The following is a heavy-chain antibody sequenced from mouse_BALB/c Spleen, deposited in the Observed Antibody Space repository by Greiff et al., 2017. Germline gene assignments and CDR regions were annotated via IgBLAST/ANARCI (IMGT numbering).Heavy chain of an antibody. CDR2: ISSGGST. CDR3: ARVDGRGAMDY. Sequence: DVMLVESGGGLVKPGGSLKLSCAASGFTFSSYAMSWVRQTPEKRLEWVASISSGGSTYYPDSVKGRFTISRDNARNILYLQMSSLRSEDTAMYYCARVDGRGAMDYWGQGTSVTVSS. D-gene: IGHD1-1*01. J-gene: IGHJ4*01. CDR1: GFTFSSYA. V-gene: IGHV5-6-5*01.